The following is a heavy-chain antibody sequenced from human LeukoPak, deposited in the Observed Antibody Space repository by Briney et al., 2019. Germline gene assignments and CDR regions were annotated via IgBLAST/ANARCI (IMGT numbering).Heavy chain of an antibody. Sequence: PGGSLRLSCAASGFTFSSYAMHWVRQAPGKGLEWVAVISYDGSNKYYADSVKGRFTISRDKSKNTLYLQMNSLRVEDTAIYYCAKVDSGNYYYFDYWGQGTLVTVSS. D-gene: IGHD1-26*01. CDR1: GFTFSSYA. V-gene: IGHV3-30-3*01. CDR3: AKVDSGNYYYFDY. J-gene: IGHJ4*02. CDR2: ISYDGSNK.